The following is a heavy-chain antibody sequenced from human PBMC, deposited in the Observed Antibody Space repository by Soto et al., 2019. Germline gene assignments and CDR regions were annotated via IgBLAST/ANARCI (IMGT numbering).Heavy chain of an antibody. D-gene: IGHD3-10*01. V-gene: IGHV1-69*01. CDR1: GGTFSSYA. Sequence: QVQLVQAGAEVKKPGSSVKVSCKASGGTFSSYAISWVRQAPGQGLEWTGGIIPIFGKANYAQKFQGRVTVTADDSTSTAYMELSSLRSEDTAVYYCAREQEYYGSGRWGWFGPWGQGTLVTVSS. CDR2: IIPIFGKA. J-gene: IGHJ5*02. CDR3: AREQEYYGSGRWGWFGP.